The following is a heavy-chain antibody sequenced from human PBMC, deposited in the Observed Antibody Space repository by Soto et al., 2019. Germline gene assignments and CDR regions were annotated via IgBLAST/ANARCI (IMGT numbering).Heavy chain of an antibody. Sequence: QVQLQESGPGLVKPSETLSLTCTVSGGSISSYYWSWIRQPPGKGLEWIGYIYYSGSTNYNPSLKSRVTISVDTSKNQFSLKLSSVTAADTAVYYCARGQLSDYYYYYYMDVWGKGTTVTVSS. J-gene: IGHJ6*03. CDR2: IYYSGST. CDR1: GGSISSYY. V-gene: IGHV4-59*01. CDR3: ARGQLSDYYYYYYMDV. D-gene: IGHD1-1*01.